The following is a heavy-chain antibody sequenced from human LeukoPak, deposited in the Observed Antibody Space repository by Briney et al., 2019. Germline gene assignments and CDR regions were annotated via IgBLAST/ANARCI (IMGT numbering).Heavy chain of an antibody. CDR3: AKETPYYDILTGYPPHDY. J-gene: IGHJ4*02. CDR2: IRYDGSNK. CDR1: GFTFSSYG. D-gene: IGHD3-9*01. Sequence: GGSLRLSCAASGFTFSSYGMHWVRKAPGKGLERVAFIRYDGSNKYYADSVKGRFTISRDNSKNTLYLQMNSLRAEDTAVYYCAKETPYYDILTGYPPHDYWGQGTLVTVSS. V-gene: IGHV3-30*02.